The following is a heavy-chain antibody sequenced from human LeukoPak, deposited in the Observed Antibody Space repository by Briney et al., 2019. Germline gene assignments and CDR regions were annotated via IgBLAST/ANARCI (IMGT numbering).Heavy chain of an antibody. D-gene: IGHD6-19*01. CDR3: AKEGGSGWYYFDY. Sequence: GGSLRLSCAASGLTFSNYAMNWVRQAPGKGLEWVSSIIHSGGTTYYADSVKGRLTISRDNSKNTLYLQMNSLRAEDAAVYYCAKEGGSGWYYFDYWGQGTLVTVSS. CDR1: GLTFSNYA. V-gene: IGHV3-23*01. J-gene: IGHJ4*02. CDR2: IIHSGGTT.